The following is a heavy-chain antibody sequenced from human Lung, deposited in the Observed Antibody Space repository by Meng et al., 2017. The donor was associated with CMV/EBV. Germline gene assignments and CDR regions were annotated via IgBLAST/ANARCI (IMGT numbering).Heavy chain of an antibody. V-gene: IGHV7-4-1*02. CDR1: GYTFSTYT. D-gene: IGHD2/OR15-2a*01. Sequence: QVQRVQSGFEFKKAGASVKVSCKASGYTFSTYTINWVRQAHGRGLEWMGWISTNTGTPTYTQGFTGRFVFSLDTSVSTAYLQISSLKAEDTAVYYCARGGNFDPWGQGTLVTVSS. J-gene: IGHJ5*02. CDR3: ARGGNFDP. CDR2: ISTNTGTP.